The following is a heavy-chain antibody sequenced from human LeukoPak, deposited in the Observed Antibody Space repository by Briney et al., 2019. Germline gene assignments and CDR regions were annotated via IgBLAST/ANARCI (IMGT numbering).Heavy chain of an antibody. J-gene: IGHJ6*02. CDR2: IYYSGST. CDR1: GGSISSTSYS. CDR3: ARLPRMVDV. Sequence: SETLSLTCIVSGGSISSTSYSWGWIRQPPGKGLEWIGYIYYSGSTNYNPSLKSRVTISVDTSKNQFSLKLTSVTATDTAVYYCARLPRMVDVWGQGTTVTVSS. D-gene: IGHD2-15*01. V-gene: IGHV4-39*01.